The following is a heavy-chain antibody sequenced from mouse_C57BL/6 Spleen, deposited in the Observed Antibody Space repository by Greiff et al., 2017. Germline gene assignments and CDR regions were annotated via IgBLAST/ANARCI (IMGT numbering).Heavy chain of an antibody. CDR2: INPNNGGT. CDR3: ARSEYLYYFDY. D-gene: IGHD5-2*01. J-gene: IGHJ2*01. V-gene: IGHV1-26*01. Sequence: VQLQQSGPELVKPGASVKISCKASGYTFTDYYMNWVKQSHGKSLEWIGDINPNNGGTSYNQKFKGKATLTVDKSSSTAYMELRSLTSEDSAVYYCARSEYLYYFDYWGQGTTLTVSS. CDR1: GYTFTDYY.